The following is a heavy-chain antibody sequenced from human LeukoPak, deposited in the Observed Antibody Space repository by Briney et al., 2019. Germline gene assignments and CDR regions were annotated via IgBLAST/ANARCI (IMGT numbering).Heavy chain of an antibody. J-gene: IGHJ5*02. CDR3: ARGPAVGYNWFDP. CDR1: GGSISSYY. CDR2: IYYSGST. D-gene: IGHD2-2*01. Sequence: PSEALSLTCTASGGSISSYYWSWVRQPPGKGLEGIGYIYYSGSTNYNPSLTSRGTISVDTSKNQLSLKLISVTAADTAVYYCARGPAVGYNWFDPWGQGTLVTVSS. V-gene: IGHV4-59*01.